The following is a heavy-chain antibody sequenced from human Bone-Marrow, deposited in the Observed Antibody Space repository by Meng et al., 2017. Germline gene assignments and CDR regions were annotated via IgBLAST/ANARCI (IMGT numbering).Heavy chain of an antibody. CDR1: GYTFTGYY. J-gene: IGHJ4*02. V-gene: IGHV1-2*06. CDR3: ARGIAVAPDY. D-gene: IGHD6-19*01. CDR2: INPNSGGT. Sequence: ASVKVSCKATGYTFTGYYMHWVRQAPGQGVEWMGRINPNSGGTNYAQKFQGRVTMTRDTSISTASMELSRLRSDDTAGYYCARGIAVAPDYWGQGTLVTVSS.